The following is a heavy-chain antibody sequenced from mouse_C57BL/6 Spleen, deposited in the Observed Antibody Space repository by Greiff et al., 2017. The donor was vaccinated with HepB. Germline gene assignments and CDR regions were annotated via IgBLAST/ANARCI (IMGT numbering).Heavy chain of an antibody. J-gene: IGHJ3*01. Sequence: QVQLQQPGAELVKPGASVKMSCKASGYTFTSYWITWVKQRPGQGLEWIGDIYPGSGSTNYNEKFKSKATLTVDTSSSTAYMQLSSLTSEDSAVYYCARTAKAGSSLAWFAYWGQGTLVTVSA. D-gene: IGHD1-1*01. CDR3: ARTAKAGSSLAWFAY. CDR1: GYTFTSYW. V-gene: IGHV1-55*01. CDR2: IYPGSGST.